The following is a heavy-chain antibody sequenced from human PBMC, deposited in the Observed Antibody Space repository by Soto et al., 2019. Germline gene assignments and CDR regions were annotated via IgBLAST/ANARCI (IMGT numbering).Heavy chain of an antibody. Sequence: SETLSLTCTVSGGSISSGDYYWSWIRQPPGKGLEWIGYIYYSGTTYYNPSLKSRVTISIDTSKNQFSLKPGSVTAADTAVYYCARRYCSSTRCYSHFDYWGQGTLVTVSS. V-gene: IGHV4-30-4*01. D-gene: IGHD2-2*01. CDR3: ARRYCSSTRCYSHFDY. J-gene: IGHJ4*02. CDR2: IYYSGTT. CDR1: GGSISSGDYY.